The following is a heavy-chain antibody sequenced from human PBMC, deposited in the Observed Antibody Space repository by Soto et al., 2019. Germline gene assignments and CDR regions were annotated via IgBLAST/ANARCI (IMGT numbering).Heavy chain of an antibody. CDR2: IKQDESDK. D-gene: IGHD3-16*02. Sequence: EVQLVESGGGLVQTGGSLRLSCAVSGFRFRDYWMSWVRQALGKGLEWVANIKQDESDKYYVDSVKGRFTISRDNAKNALYLQMNSLRVEDTAVYYCAAYCYTMTCTHFHGYSWGQGTQVTVSS. CDR1: GFRFRDYW. CDR3: AAYCYTMTCTHFHGYS. V-gene: IGHV3-7*03. J-gene: IGHJ5*02.